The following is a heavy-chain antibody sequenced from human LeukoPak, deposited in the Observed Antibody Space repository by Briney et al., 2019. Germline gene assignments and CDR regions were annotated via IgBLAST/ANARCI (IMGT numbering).Heavy chain of an antibody. V-gene: IGHV1-69*06. CDR1: GGTFSSYA. J-gene: IGHJ4*02. CDR3: ARDLSSGWYRLFDY. D-gene: IGHD6-19*01. Sequence: SVKVSCTASGGTFSSYAISWVRQAPGQGLEWMGGIIPIFGTANYAQKFQGRVTITADKSTSTAYMELSSLRSEDTAVYYCARDLSSGWYRLFDYWGQGTLVTVSS. CDR2: IIPIFGTA.